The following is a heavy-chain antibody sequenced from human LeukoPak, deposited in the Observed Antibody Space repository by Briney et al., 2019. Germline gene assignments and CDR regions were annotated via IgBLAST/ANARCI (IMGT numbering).Heavy chain of an antibody. V-gene: IGHV3-30*18. CDR1: GFTFSSYG. D-gene: IGHD1-26*01. J-gene: IGHJ4*02. Sequence: GRSLRLSCAASGFTFSSYGMPWVRQAPGKGLEWVAVISYDGSNKYYADSVKGRFTISRDNSKNTLYLQMNSLRAEDTAVYYCAKVEYSGLWGQGTLVTVSS. CDR2: ISYDGSNK. CDR3: AKVEYSGL.